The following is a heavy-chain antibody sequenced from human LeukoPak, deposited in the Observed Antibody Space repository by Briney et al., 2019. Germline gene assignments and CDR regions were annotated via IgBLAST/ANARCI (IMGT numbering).Heavy chain of an antibody. CDR3: ARDREYDFWSGYPPNYYYYYMDV. J-gene: IGHJ6*03. V-gene: IGHV4-38-2*02. Sequence: PSETLSLTCTVSGYSVSSGYYWGWIRQPPGKGLEWIGSMYHSGDTYYNPSLKSRVTMSVDTSKNQFSLKLSSVTAADTAVYYCARDREYDFWSGYPPNYYYYYMDVWGKGTTVTVSS. D-gene: IGHD3-3*01. CDR1: GYSVSSGYY. CDR2: MYHSGDT.